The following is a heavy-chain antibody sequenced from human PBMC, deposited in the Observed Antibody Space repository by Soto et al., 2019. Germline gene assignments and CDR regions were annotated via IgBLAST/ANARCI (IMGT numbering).Heavy chain of an antibody. D-gene: IGHD3-10*01. Sequence: GGSLRLSCAASGFTFSSYAMSWVRQAPGKGLEWVSAISGSGGSTYYADSVKGRFTISRDNSKNTLYLQMNSLRAEDTAVYYCAKWDPVVRTPREYGMDVWGQGTTVTVSS. V-gene: IGHV3-23*01. CDR3: AKWDPVVRTPREYGMDV. CDR1: GFTFSSYA. CDR2: ISGSGGST. J-gene: IGHJ6*02.